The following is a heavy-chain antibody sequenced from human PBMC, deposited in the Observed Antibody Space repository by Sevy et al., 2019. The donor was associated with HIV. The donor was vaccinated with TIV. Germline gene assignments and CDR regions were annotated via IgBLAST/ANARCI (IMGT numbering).Heavy chain of an antibody. CDR3: TRDHCDHGSGSFYFAS. CDR1: GFSVRDNS. CDR2: ISAGIST. J-gene: IGHJ4*02. V-gene: IGHV3-53*01. Sequence: GGSLRLSCAASGFSVRDNSMSWVRQAPGQGLEWVSVISAGISTYYAESVQGRFTISRDISGNMVYLQMNSLRPEDTAHYYCTRDHCDHGSGSFYFASWGQGTLVTVSS. D-gene: IGHD3-10*01.